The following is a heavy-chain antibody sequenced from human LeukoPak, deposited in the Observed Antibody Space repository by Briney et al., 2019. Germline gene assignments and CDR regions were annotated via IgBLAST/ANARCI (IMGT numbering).Heavy chain of an antibody. CDR3: ARGGGPYSYGQNWFDP. V-gene: IGHV4-34*01. J-gene: IGHJ5*02. D-gene: IGHD5-18*01. CDR1: GGSFSGYY. CDR2: INHSGST. Sequence: SETLSLTCAVYGGSFSGYYWSWIRQPPGKGLEWIGEINHSGSTYYNPSLKSRVTISVDTSKNQLSLKLSSVTAADTAVYYCARGGGPYSYGQNWFDPWGQGTLVTVSS.